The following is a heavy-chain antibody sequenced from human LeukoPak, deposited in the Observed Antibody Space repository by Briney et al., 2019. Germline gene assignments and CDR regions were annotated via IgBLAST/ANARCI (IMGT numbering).Heavy chain of an antibody. J-gene: IGHJ4*02. D-gene: IGHD3-22*01. Sequence: PGGSLRLSCAASGFTFSSYAMSWVRQAPGKGLEWVSAISGSGGSTYYADSVKGRFTISRDNSKNTLYLQMNSLRAEDTAVYYCARTVGVDYYDSSGYEPWGQGTLVTVSS. CDR1: GFTFSSYA. CDR3: ARTVGVDYYDSSGYEP. V-gene: IGHV3-23*01. CDR2: ISGSGGST.